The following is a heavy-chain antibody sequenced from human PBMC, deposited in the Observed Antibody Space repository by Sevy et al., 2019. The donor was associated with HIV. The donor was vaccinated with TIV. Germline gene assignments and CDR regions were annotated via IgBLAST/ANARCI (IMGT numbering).Heavy chain of an antibody. J-gene: IGHJ4*02. CDR2: IYYNGHI. CDR3: AGENAWGRGYS. Sequence: GSLRLSCTVSGGSITSLYWNWIRQPPGKGLEWIANIYYNGHINYNPSLKSRVTLSLDTSKNQFSLRLSSVTAADTAMYYCAGENAWGRGYSWGQGTMVTVSS. D-gene: IGHD1-26*01. CDR1: GGSITSLY. V-gene: IGHV4-59*08.